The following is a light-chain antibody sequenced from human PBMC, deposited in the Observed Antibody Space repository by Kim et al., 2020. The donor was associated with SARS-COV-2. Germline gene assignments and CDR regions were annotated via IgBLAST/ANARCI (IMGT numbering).Light chain of an antibody. CDR3: LCRHNTIGHNYV. J-gene: IGLJ1*01. CDR1: SLRSYS. V-gene: IGLV3-19*01. CDR2: GEN. Sequence: LGQTVRITCREDSLRSYSASWFQQKPAQAPLLVMYGENIRPSGIPDRFSGSKSGTTASLTVTGAQAEDEADYYCLCRHNTIGHNYVFGSGTKVTVL.